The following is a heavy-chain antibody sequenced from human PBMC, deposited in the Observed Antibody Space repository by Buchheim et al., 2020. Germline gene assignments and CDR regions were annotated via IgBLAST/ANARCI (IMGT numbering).Heavy chain of an antibody. CDR3: ARDIILGPRTSGGWFDP. CDR2: IYTSGST. Sequence: QVQLQESGPGLVKPSQTLSLTCTVSGGSISSGSYYWSWIRQPAGKGLEWIGRIYTSGSTNYNPSLKSRVTISVDTSKNQFSLKLSSVTAADTAVYYCARDIILGPRTSGGWFDPWGQGTL. CDR1: GGSISSGSYY. J-gene: IGHJ5*02. V-gene: IGHV4-61*02. D-gene: IGHD2/OR15-2a*01.